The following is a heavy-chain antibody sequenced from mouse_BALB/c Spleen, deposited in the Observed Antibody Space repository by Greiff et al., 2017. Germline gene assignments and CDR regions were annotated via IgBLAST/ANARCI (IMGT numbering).Heavy chain of an antibody. V-gene: IGHV5-17*02. CDR3: ASRGYYGSNYFDY. D-gene: IGHD1-1*01. CDR2: ISSGSSTI. J-gene: IGHJ2*01. CDR1: GFTFSSFG. Sequence: EVQVVESGGGLVQPGGSRKLSCAASGFTFSSFGMHWVRQAPEKGLEWVAYISSGSSTIYYADTVKGRFTISRDNPKNTLFLQMTSLRSEDTAMYYCASRGYYGSNYFDYWGQGTTLTVSS.